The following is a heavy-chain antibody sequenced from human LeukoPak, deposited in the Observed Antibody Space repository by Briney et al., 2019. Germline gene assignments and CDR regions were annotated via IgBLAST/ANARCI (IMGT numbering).Heavy chain of an antibody. Sequence: PGGSLRLSCAASGFTFSGYGMHWVRQAPGKGLEWVAVISYDGSHEYYGDSVKGRLTISRDNSENTLYLQMNSLRAEDTAVYYCAKDVGSRGYDHWGQGTLVTVSS. D-gene: IGHD6-25*01. V-gene: IGHV3-30*18. CDR3: AKDVGSRGYDH. CDR1: GFTFSGYG. CDR2: ISYDGSHE. J-gene: IGHJ4*02.